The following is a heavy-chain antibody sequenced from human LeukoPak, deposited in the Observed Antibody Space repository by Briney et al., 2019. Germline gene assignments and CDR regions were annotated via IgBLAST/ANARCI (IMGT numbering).Heavy chain of an antibody. Sequence: GGSLRLSCAASGFTVSSNHMTWVRQAPGKGLEWVSVIYSGGDTSYAGSVKGRFTISRDTSRNILYLQMNSLRAEDTAVYYCARGSSTVSAGFYWGQGTLVTVSS. CDR2: IYSGGDT. CDR1: GFTVSSNH. J-gene: IGHJ4*02. CDR3: ARGSSTVSAGFY. D-gene: IGHD6-19*01. V-gene: IGHV3-53*01.